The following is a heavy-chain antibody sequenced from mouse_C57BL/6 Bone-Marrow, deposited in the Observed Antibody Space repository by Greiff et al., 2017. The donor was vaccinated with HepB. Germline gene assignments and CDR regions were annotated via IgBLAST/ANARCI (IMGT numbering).Heavy chain of an antibody. CDR1: GYSITSGYD. CDR3: AREDYSSWYFDV. J-gene: IGHJ1*03. V-gene: IGHV3-1*01. D-gene: IGHD1-1*01. Sequence: DVQLQESGPGMVKPSQSLSLTCTVTGYSITSGYDWHWIRHFPGNKLEWMGYISYSGSTNYNPSLKSRISITHDTSKNHFFLKLNSVTTEDTATYYCAREDYSSWYFDVWGTGTTVTVSS. CDR2: ISYSGST.